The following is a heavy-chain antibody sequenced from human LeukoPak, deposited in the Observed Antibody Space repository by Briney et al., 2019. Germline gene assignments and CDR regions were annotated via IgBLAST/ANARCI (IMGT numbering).Heavy chain of an antibody. D-gene: IGHD4-17*01. CDR2: ISGSGGST. V-gene: IGHV3-23*01. CDR1: GFTFSSYA. Sequence: GGSLRLSCAASGFTFSSYAMSWVRQAPGKGLEWVSAISGSGGSTYYADSVKGRFTISRDNSKNTLYLEMSSLRAEDTAVYYCAKDRDDYGDPECFNFWGQGTMVTVSS. J-gene: IGHJ3*01. CDR3: AKDRDDYGDPECFNF.